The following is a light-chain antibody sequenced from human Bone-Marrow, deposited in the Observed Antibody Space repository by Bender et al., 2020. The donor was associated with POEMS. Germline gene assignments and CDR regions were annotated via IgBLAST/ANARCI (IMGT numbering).Light chain of an antibody. CDR3: CSFAGSSIYVL. CDR1: SSDVGAYNY. V-gene: IGLV2-11*01. Sequence: QSALTQPRSVSGSPGQSVTISCTGTSSDVGAYNYVAWYQQHPGKAPKLMIYDVTKRPSGVPDRFSGSKSGNTASLTISALRAEDEADYYCCSFAGSSIYVLFGGGTKLTVL. J-gene: IGLJ2*01. CDR2: DVT.